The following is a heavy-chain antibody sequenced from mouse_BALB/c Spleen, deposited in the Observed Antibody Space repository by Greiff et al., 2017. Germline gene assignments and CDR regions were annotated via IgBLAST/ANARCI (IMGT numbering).Heavy chain of an antibody. CDR2: IYPGDGST. Sequence: QVQLQQSGPELVKPGASVKMSCKASGYTFTSYYIHWVKQRPGQGLEWIGWIYPGDGSTKYNEKFKGKTTLTADKSSSTAYMLLSSLTSEDSAIYFCATMIRRAWFAYWGQGTLVTVSA. CDR1: GYTFTSYY. J-gene: IGHJ3*01. CDR3: ATMIRRAWFAY. V-gene: IGHV1S56*01. D-gene: IGHD2-3*01.